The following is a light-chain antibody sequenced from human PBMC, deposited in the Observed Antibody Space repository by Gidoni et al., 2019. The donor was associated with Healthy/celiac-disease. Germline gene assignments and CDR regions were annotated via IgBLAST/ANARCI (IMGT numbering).Light chain of an antibody. V-gene: IGKV1-9*01. J-gene: IGKJ2*01. CDR2: AAS. Sequence: IQLTQSPSSLSASVGDRVTITCRASQGISSYLAWYQQNPGKAPKLLINAASTLQSGGPSRFSGSGSGTDFNLTISSLQPEDFATYYCQQLNSYPPYTFGQGTKLEIK. CDR1: QGISSY. CDR3: QQLNSYPPYT.